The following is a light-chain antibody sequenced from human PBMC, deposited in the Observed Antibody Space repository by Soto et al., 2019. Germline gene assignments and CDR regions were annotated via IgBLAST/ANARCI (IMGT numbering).Light chain of an antibody. J-gene: IGKJ5*01. CDR3: QQLNSYPIT. V-gene: IGKV1-9*01. CDR1: QGISSY. CDR2: AAS. Sequence: IQLNKSPSALSASVGDRVTITCRASQGISSYLAWYQQKPGKAPKLLIYAASTLQSGVPSRFSGSGSGTDFTLTISSLQPEDFATYYRQQLNSYPITSGQGTRPEIK.